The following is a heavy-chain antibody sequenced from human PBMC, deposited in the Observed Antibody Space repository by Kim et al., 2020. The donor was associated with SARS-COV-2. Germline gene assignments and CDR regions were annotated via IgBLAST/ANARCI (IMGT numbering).Heavy chain of an antibody. CDR3: ALRTQGYCSGGSCYVYFDY. CDR1: GFSLSTSGVG. V-gene: IGHV2-5*02. Sequence: SGPTLVNPTQTLTLTCTFSGFSLSTSGVGVGWIRQPPGKALEWLALIYWDDDKRYSPSLKSRLTITKDTSKNQVVLTMTDMDPVDTATYYCALRTQGYCSGGSCYVYFDYWGQGTLVTVSS. J-gene: IGHJ4*02. CDR2: IYWDDDK. D-gene: IGHD2-15*01.